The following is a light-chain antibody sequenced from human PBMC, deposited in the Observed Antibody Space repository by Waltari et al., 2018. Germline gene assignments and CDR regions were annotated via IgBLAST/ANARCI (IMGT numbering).Light chain of an antibody. Sequence: QTVVTQESSLSVSPGGTVTLTCALSSGSVSSTSYPTWYQQTPGQPPRTLVYKGISRSSGVPDRFSGSILGNTAALTITWAQADDESDYYCSMYMGSGVWVFGGGTKLTVL. J-gene: IGLJ3*02. CDR1: SGSVSSTSY. CDR3: SMYMGSGVWV. V-gene: IGLV8-61*01. CDR2: KGI.